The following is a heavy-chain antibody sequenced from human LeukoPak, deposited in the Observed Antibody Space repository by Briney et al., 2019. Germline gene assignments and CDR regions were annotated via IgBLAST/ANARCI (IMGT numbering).Heavy chain of an antibody. Sequence: GGSLRLSCAASGFSFSGYDMYWVRQAPGKGLEWVAFIRYDGNNKYYADSVKGRFTISRDNSESTLYLQLNSLRAEDTAVYYCTTITVAYHFDYWGPGTLVTVSS. V-gene: IGHV3-30*02. CDR2: IRYDGNNK. J-gene: IGHJ4*02. D-gene: IGHD6-19*01. CDR1: GFSFSGYD. CDR3: TTITVAYHFDY.